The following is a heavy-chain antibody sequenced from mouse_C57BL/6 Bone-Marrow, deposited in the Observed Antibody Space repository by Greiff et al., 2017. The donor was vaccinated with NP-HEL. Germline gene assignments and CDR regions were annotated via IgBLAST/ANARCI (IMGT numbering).Heavy chain of an antibody. Sequence: EVQLQQSGPGLVKPSQSLSLTCSVTGYSITSGYYWNWIRQFPGNKLEWMGYISYDGSNNYNPSLKNRISITRDTSKNQFFLKLNSVTTEDTATYYCARMMVRGGNYFDYWGQGTTLTVSS. V-gene: IGHV3-6*01. CDR2: ISYDGSN. CDR3: ARMMVRGGNYFDY. CDR1: GYSITSGYY. D-gene: IGHD2-3*01. J-gene: IGHJ2*01.